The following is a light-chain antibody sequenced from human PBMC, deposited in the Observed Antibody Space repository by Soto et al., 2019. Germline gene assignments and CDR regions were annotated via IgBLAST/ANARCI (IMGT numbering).Light chain of an antibody. CDR3: SSFVHGTSYV. V-gene: IGLV2-8*01. Sequence: QSALTQAPSASGSTGQSVTISCARTSNDVGRFNYVSWYQHHPGKAPKLIIYDVTKRPSGVPDRFSGSKSGNTAYLTVSGLQAEDEADYFCSSFVHGTSYVFGTGTKVTVL. CDR2: DVT. J-gene: IGLJ1*01. CDR1: SNDVGRFNY.